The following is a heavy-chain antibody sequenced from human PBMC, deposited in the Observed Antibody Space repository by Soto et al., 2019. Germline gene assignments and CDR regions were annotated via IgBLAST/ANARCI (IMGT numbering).Heavy chain of an antibody. J-gene: IGHJ6*02. CDR1: GFTFSSYS. CDR2: ISSSSSTI. V-gene: IGHV3-48*01. Sequence: GGSLRLSCAASGFTFSSYSMNWVRQAPGKGLEWVSYISSSSSTIYYADSVKGRFTISRDNAKNSLYLQMNSLRAEDTAVYYCARHPERIAQIGWFDPDYGMDVWGQGTTVTVSS. CDR3: ARHPERIAQIGWFDPDYGMDV. D-gene: IGHD6-13*01.